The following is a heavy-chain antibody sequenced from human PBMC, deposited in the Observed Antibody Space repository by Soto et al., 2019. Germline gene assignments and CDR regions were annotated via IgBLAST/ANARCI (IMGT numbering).Heavy chain of an antibody. CDR3: ARDRWLSRGWLLSTDAFDI. CDR2: ISYDGSNK. J-gene: IGHJ3*02. D-gene: IGHD2-21*02. Sequence: PGGSLRLSCAASGFTFSSYAMHWVRQAPGKGLEWVAVISYDGSNKYYADSVKGRFTISRDNSKNTLYLQMNSLRAEDTAVYYCARDRWLSRGWLLSTDAFDIWGQGTIVTV. V-gene: IGHV3-30-3*01. CDR1: GFTFSSYA.